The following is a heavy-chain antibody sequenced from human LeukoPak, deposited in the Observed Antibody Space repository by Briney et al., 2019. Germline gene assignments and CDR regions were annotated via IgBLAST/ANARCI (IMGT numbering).Heavy chain of an antibody. V-gene: IGHV4-4*02. CDR2: IFQSGST. D-gene: IGHD6-6*01. J-gene: IGHJ5*02. CDR1: GDSISSSNW. CDR3: GRRGSYSSSSRYWFDP. Sequence: SETLSLTCAVSGDSISSSNWWNWVRQSPGKGLEWIGEIFQSGSTSYNPSLKSRATISLDKPKNQFSLKLNSVTAADTAIYYCGRRGSYSSSSRYWFDPWGQGTLVTVSS.